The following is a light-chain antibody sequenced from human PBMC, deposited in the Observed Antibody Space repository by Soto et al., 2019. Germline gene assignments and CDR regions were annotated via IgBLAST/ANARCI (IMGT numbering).Light chain of an antibody. V-gene: IGKV1-16*01. Sequence: DIQMTQSPSSLSASVGDRVTITCRASQSISTYLHWYQQKPGKAPELLIYDVSTLQGGVPSRFSGTGSGTEFTLTISSLQPEDFATYDCQQYNSYPPFGQGTRREIK. J-gene: IGKJ5*01. CDR2: DVS. CDR3: QQYNSYPP. CDR1: QSISTY.